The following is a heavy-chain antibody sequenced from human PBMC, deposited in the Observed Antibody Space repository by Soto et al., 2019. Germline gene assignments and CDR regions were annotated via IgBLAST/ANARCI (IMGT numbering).Heavy chain of an antibody. V-gene: IGHV3-11*01. J-gene: IGHJ6*02. CDR1: GFTFSDYY. CDR2: ISSSGSTI. Sequence: GESLKISCAASGFTFSDYYMSWIRQAPGKGLEWVSYISSSGSTIYYADSVKGRFTISRDNAKNSLYLQMNSLRAEDTAVYYCARGNRVVVPAAIDFISYYGMDVWGQGTTVTVSS. CDR3: ARGNRVVVPAAIDFISYYGMDV. D-gene: IGHD2-2*02.